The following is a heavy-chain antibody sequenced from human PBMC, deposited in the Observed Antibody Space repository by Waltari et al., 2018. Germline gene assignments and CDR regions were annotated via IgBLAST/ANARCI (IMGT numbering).Heavy chain of an antibody. J-gene: IGHJ6*02. CDR1: TFYISDGSY. CDR2: IYHSGTT. Sequence: QVQLQESGPGLAKPSETLSLTCAVSTFYISDGSYWCWIRQSPGKGLEWIGSIYHSGTTHYNPSLESRVTISVDRSRNQFSLKVTSVSAADTAVYFCARDQRFLESLYPYYYALDAWGRGITVTVSS. V-gene: IGHV4-38-2*02. CDR3: ARDQRFLESLYPYYYALDA. D-gene: IGHD3-3*01.